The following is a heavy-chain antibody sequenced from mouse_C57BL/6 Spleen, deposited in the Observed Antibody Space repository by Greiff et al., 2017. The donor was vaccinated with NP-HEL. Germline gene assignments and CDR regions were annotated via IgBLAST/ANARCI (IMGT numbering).Heavy chain of an antibody. CDR1: EYEFPSHD. J-gene: IGHJ4*01. D-gene: IGHD4-1*01. CDR2: INSDGGST. V-gene: IGHV5-2*03. CDR3: ARHLTGTGAMDY. Sequence: EVMLVESGGGLVQPGESLKLSCESNEYEFPSHDMSWVRKTPEKRLELVAAINSDGGSTYYPDTMERRLIISRDNTKKTLYLQMSSLRSEDTALYYFARHLTGTGAMDYWGQGTSVTVSS.